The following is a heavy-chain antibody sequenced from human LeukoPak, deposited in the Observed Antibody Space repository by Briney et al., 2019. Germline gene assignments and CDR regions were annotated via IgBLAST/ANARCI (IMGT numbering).Heavy chain of an antibody. CDR2: IKSKTDGGTT. V-gene: IGHV3-15*01. J-gene: IGHJ4*02. D-gene: IGHD3-22*01. CDR3: TTGPVVTYFDY. Sequence: PGGSLRLSCAASGFTFSNAWMSWVRQAPGKGLEWVGRIKSKTDGGTTDYAAPVKGRFTISRDDSKNTLYLQMYSLKTEDTAVYYCTTGPVVTYFDYWGQGTLVTVSS. CDR1: GFTFSNAW.